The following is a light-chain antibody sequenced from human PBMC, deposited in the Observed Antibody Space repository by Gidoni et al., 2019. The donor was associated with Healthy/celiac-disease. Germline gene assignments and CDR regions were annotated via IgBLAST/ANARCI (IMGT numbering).Light chain of an antibody. CDR2: WAS. CDR3: QQYYSTPFT. J-gene: IGKJ3*01. CDR1: QSVLYSSNNKNY. V-gene: IGKV4-1*01. Sequence: DIVMTQSPDSLAVSLGERATINCKSSQSVLYSSNNKNYLAWYQQKPGQPPKLLIYWASTRDSGVPDRFSGSGSGTDFTLTISSLQAEDVAAYYCQQYYSTPFTFGPGTKSGYQT.